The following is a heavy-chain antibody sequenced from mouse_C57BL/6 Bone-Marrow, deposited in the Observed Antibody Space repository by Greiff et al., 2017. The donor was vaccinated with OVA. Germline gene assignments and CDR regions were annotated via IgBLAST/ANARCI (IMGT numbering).Heavy chain of an antibody. CDR3: ARLLRSQYYFDY. CDR2: ISSGSSTI. CDR1: GFTFSDYG. Sequence: EVQRVESGGGLVKPGGSLKLSCAASGFTFSDYGMHWVRQAPETGLEWVAYISSGSSTIYYADTVKGRFTISRDHAKNTLFLQMTSLRSEDTAMYYCARLLRSQYYFDYWGQGTTLTVSS. J-gene: IGHJ2*01. D-gene: IGHD1-1*01. V-gene: IGHV5-17*01.